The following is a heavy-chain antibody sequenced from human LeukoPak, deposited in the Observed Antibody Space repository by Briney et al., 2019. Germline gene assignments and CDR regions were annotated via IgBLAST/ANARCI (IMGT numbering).Heavy chain of an antibody. V-gene: IGHV4-39*02. CDR2: IYYSGTT. D-gene: IGHD2-15*01. CDR3: ARVFRYCSGGSCYSGVEY. CDR1: GDSIRSSDYY. Sequence: SETLSLTCTVSGDSIRSSDYYWGWIRQPPGKGLEWIANIYYSGTTYYNPSLKSRVTISVDTSKNQFSLSLRSVTAADTAVYYCARVFRYCSGGSCYSGVEYWGQGTLVTVSS. J-gene: IGHJ4*02.